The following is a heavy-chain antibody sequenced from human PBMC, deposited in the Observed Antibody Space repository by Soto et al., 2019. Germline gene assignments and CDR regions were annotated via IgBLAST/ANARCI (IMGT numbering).Heavy chain of an antibody. D-gene: IGHD6-13*01. CDR3: ARYDSSSWYKFFDY. CDR2: IYYSGST. V-gene: IGHV4-39*01. Sequence: PSETLSLTCTVSGGSISSSSYFWGWIRQPPGKGLEWIGSIYYSGSTYYSPSLKSRVTISVDTSKNQFSLKLSSVTAADTAVYYCARYDSSSWYKFFDYWGQGTLVTVSS. J-gene: IGHJ4*02. CDR1: GGSISSSSYF.